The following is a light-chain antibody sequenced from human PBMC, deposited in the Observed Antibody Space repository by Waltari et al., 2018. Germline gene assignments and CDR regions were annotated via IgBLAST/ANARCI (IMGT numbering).Light chain of an antibody. CDR1: QSVGRA. V-gene: IGKV3-20*01. CDR2: DAS. J-gene: IGKJ1*01. Sequence: PVERATLSCRASQSVGRALAWYQQKPGQAPRLLIYDASIRATGVPDRFSGSGSGTDFSLTISRLESGDVAVYYCQHYVRLPVTFGQGTKVE. CDR3: QHYVRLPVT.